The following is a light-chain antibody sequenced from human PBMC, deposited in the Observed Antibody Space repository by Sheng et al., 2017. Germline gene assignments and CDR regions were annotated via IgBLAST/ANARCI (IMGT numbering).Light chain of an antibody. CDR3: QQYKTYPWT. Sequence: DIQMTQSPSSLSASVGDRVTITCRASQAISNYLAWYQQKPGKVPKLLIYAASTLQSGVPSRFSGSGSGTDFTLTISSLQPEDVATYYCQQYKTYPWTFGQGTKVEIK. CDR1: QAISNY. V-gene: IGKV1-27*01. CDR2: AAS. J-gene: IGKJ1*01.